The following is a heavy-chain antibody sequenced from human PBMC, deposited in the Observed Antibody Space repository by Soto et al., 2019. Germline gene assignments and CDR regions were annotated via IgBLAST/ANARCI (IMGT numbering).Heavy chain of an antibody. CDR2: ISAYNGNT. J-gene: IGHJ4*02. D-gene: IGHD3-22*01. CDR1: GYTFTSYG. CDR3: ARGSNYYDSSGSDY. V-gene: IGHV1-18*04. Sequence: ASVKVSCKASGYTFTSYGISWVRQAPGQGLEWMGRISAYNGNTNYAQKLQGRVTMTTDTSTSTAYMELRSLRSDDTAVYYCARGSNYYDSSGSDYWGQGTLVTVSS.